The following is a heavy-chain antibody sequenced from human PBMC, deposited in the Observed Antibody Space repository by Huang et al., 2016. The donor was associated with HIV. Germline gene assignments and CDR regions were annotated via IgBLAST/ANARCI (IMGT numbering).Heavy chain of an antibody. CDR3: ARGQLGSYGDYDVLY. Sequence: VQLVQSGAEVKTPGSSVKVSCKASGGTFSKYAISWVRQATGQGLEWMGGIIPMVGTPNYARKFQGRVTITADDSTSTTYVEVSSLRSEDTALYYCARGQLGSYGDYDVLYWGQGTLVTVSS. J-gene: IGHJ4*02. CDR1: GGTFSKYA. V-gene: IGHV1-69*13. CDR2: IIPMVGTP. D-gene: IGHD4-17*01.